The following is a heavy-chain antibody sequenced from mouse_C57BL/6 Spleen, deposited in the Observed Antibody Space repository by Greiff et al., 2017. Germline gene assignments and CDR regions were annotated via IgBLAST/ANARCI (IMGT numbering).Heavy chain of an antibody. Sequence: EVQLQQSGPELVKPGASVKISCKASGYTFTDYYMNWVKQSHGKSLEWIGDINPNNGGTSYNQKFKGKATLTVDKSSSTAYMELRSLTSEDSAVYYCARWTTTVVAYYAMDYWGQGTSVTVSS. CDR1: GYTFTDYY. J-gene: IGHJ4*01. CDR3: ARWTTTVVAYYAMDY. CDR2: INPNNGGT. D-gene: IGHD1-1*01. V-gene: IGHV1-26*01.